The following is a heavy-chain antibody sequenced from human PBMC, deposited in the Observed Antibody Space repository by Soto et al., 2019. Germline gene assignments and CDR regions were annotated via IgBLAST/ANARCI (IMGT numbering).Heavy chain of an antibody. CDR1: GFTFSSYA. J-gene: IGHJ6*03. D-gene: IGHD6-13*01. CDR2: ISGSGGST. Sequence: GGSLRLSCAASGFTFSSYAMSWVRQAPGKGLEWVSAISGSGGSTYYADSVKGRFTISRDNSKNTLYLQMNSLRAEDTAVYYCAKIEVGMNRQQLVMYLDYYYMDVWGKGTTVTVSS. CDR3: AKIEVGMNRQQLVMYLDYYYMDV. V-gene: IGHV3-23*01.